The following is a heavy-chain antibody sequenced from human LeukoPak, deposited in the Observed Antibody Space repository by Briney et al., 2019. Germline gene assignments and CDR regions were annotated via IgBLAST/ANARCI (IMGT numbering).Heavy chain of an antibody. Sequence: GGSLRLSCAGSGFTFNNYAMSWVRRAPRKGLEWVSTIMIGGDGKHYADSVKGRFTISRDRSESTLYLQMNGLRADHTAVYYCVRAAPRDCSPASCSLFDTWGQGTLVTVSS. D-gene: IGHD2-2*01. J-gene: IGHJ4*02. CDR1: GFTFNNYA. CDR3: VRAAPRDCSPASCSLFDT. CDR2: IMIGGDGK. V-gene: IGHV3-23*01.